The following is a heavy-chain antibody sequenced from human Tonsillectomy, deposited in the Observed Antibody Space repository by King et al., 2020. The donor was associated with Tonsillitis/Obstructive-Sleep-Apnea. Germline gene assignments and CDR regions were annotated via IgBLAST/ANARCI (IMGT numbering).Heavy chain of an antibody. Sequence: VQLQESGPGLVKPSQTLSLTCTVSGGSISSGGYYWSWIRQHPGKGLEWIGYIYYSGSTYYNPSLKSRVTISVDTSKNQFSLKLSPVTAADTAVYYCARDMGGYSYGPPGGGYGMDVWGQGTTVTVSS. CDR1: GGSISSGGYY. J-gene: IGHJ6*02. V-gene: IGHV4-31*03. CDR3: ARDMGGYSYGPPGGGYGMDV. CDR2: IYYSGST. D-gene: IGHD5-18*01.